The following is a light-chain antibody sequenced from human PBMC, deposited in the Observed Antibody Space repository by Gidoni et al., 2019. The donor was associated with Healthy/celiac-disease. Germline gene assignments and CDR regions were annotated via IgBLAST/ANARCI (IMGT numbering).Light chain of an antibody. J-gene: IGKJ1*01. CDR1: QSVRSY. Sequence: EIVLTQLPANLSLPPGERATLSCRASQSVRSYLAWYQQTPGQAPRLLIDDASNRATGIPARFSGSGSGTDFTLTISSLEPEDFAVYYCQQRSNWPPWTFGQGTKVEIK. CDR3: QQRSNWPPWT. CDR2: DAS. V-gene: IGKV3-11*01.